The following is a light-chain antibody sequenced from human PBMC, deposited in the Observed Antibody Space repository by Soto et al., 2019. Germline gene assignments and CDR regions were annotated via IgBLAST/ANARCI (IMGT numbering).Light chain of an antibody. V-gene: IGKV3-11*01. CDR2: DAS. CDR1: QSVGSY. Sequence: EIVLTQSPATLSLSPGERVTLSCRASQSVGSYLAWSQQNPGQAPRLLIYDASNRATGIPARFSGSGSGTDFTLTISSLEPEDFAVYYCQQRTNWPWTFGQGTKVEVK. CDR3: QQRTNWPWT. J-gene: IGKJ1*01.